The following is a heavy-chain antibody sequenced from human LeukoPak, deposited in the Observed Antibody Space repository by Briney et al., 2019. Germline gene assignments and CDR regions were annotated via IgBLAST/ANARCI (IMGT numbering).Heavy chain of an antibody. J-gene: IGHJ6*02. CDR3: ARGRWYGMDV. V-gene: IGHV4-31*03. D-gene: IGHD5-24*01. CDR2: IYYSGST. Sequence: RTSQTLSLTCTVSGGSISSGGYYWSWLRQHPGKGLEWIGYIYYSGSTYYNPSLKSRVTISVDTSKNQFSLKLSSVTAADTAVYYCARGRWYGMDVWGQGTTVTVSS. CDR1: GGSISSGGYY.